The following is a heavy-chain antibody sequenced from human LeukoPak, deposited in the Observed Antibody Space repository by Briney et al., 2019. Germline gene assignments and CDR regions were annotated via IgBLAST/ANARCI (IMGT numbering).Heavy chain of an antibody. CDR2: ISGSGGST. J-gene: IGHJ4*02. Sequence: GGSLRLSCAASGFTFSSYAMSWVRQAPGKGLEWVSAISGSGGSTYYADSVKGRFTISRDNSKNTLYLQMNSLRAEDTAVYYCAKCLMATSKKGLDYWGQGTLVTVSS. CDR3: AKCLMATSKKGLDY. CDR1: GFTFSSYA. D-gene: IGHD5-24*01. V-gene: IGHV3-23*01.